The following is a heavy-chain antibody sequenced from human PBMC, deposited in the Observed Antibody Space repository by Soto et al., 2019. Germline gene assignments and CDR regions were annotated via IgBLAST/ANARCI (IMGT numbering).Heavy chain of an antibody. CDR1: GYSFSSYW. J-gene: IGHJ6*02. V-gene: IGHV5-51*01. CDR2: IYPGDSDT. Sequence: GESLKISCKGSGYSFSSYWIGWVRQMPGKGLEWMGIIYPGDSDTRYSPSFQGQVTISADKSISTAYLQWSSLKASDTAMYYCARRDIVVVPAAQPAGSKNSYYYGMDVWGQGTTVTVSS. CDR3: ARRDIVVVPAAQPAGSKNSYYYGMDV. D-gene: IGHD2-2*01.